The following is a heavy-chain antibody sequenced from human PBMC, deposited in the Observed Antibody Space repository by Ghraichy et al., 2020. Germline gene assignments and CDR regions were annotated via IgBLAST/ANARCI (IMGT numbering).Heavy chain of an antibody. CDR1: GFTFSSYA. D-gene: IGHD3-3*01. CDR2: ISGSGGST. V-gene: IGHV3-23*01. J-gene: IGHJ5*02. Sequence: ETLSLTCAGSGFTFSSYAMSWVRQAPGKGLEWVSAISGSGGSTHYTDSVKGRVTISRDNLKNTLYLQMSSLRAEDTAVYYCAKGSAGEVLRFLEWFPFDPWGQGTLVTVSS. CDR3: AKGSAGEVLRFLEWFPFDP.